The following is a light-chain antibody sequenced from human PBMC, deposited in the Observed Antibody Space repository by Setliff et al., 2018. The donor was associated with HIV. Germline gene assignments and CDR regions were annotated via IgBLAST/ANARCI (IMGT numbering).Light chain of an antibody. Sequence: QSALTQPRSVSGSPGQSVTISCTGTSSDVGAYNYVSWYQQHPGKAPKLMIYDVTKRPSGVPDHFSGSKSGNTASLTISGLQAEDEADYYCCSYAGSHTYVFGTGTKV. V-gene: IGLV2-11*01. J-gene: IGLJ1*01. CDR2: DVT. CDR1: SSDVGAYNY. CDR3: CSYAGSHTYV.